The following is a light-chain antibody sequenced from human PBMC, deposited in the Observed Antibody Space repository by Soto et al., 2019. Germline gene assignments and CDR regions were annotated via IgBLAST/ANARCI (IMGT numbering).Light chain of an antibody. CDR1: SSDVGGYKY. CDR3: SSYTSSSTYV. J-gene: IGLJ1*01. CDR2: DVS. V-gene: IGLV2-14*01. Sequence: ALTQPASVSGSPGQSITISCTGTSSDVGGYKYVSWYQQHPGKAPKLMIYDVSNRPSGISNRFSGSKSGNTASLTISGVQAEDEADYYCSSYTSSSTYVFGSGTKVTVL.